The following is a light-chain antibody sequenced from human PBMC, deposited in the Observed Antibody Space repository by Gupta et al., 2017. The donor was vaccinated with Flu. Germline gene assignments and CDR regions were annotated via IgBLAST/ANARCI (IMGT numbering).Light chain of an antibody. V-gene: IGKV4-1*01. Sequence: DIVMTQSPDSLAVSLGERATINCKSSQSVLYSSNNKTYLAWYQQKPGQPPKLLIYWASTRESGVPDRFSGSGSGTDFTLTISSLQAEDVAVYYCQQDDSTPRTFGQGTKVEIK. CDR3: QQDDSTPRT. J-gene: IGKJ1*01. CDR1: QSVLYSSNNKTY. CDR2: WAS.